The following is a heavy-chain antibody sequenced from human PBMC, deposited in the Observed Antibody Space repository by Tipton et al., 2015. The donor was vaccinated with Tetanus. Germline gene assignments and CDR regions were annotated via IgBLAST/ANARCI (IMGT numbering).Heavy chain of an antibody. V-gene: IGHV4-39*01. D-gene: IGHD4-17*01. CDR1: GGSVDSGSYH. CDR2: VHYTGAT. CDR3: ARPSTTVTPRAFDV. Sequence: TLSLTCSVSGGSVDSGSYHWAWIRQPPGKGLEWIGSVHYTGATYLNPSLMSRVTISLDTSKNRFSLKLTSVTAADAAVYYCARPSTTVTPRAFDVWGQGTMVTVSS. J-gene: IGHJ3*01.